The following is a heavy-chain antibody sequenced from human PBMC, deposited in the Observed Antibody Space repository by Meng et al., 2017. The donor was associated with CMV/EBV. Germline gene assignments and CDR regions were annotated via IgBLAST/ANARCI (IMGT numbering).Heavy chain of an antibody. D-gene: IGHD2-2*01. J-gene: IGHJ6*02. CDR1: GFTFSSYA. CDR3: ARVSLRVVPAASYYYYHGMDV. Sequence: GGSLRLSCAASGFTFSSYAMHWVRQAPGKGLEWVAVISYDGSNKYYADSVKGRFTISRDNSKNTLYLQMNSLRAEDTAVYYCARVSLRVVPAASYYYYHGMDVWGQGTTVTVSS. V-gene: IGHV3-30-3*01. CDR2: ISYDGSNK.